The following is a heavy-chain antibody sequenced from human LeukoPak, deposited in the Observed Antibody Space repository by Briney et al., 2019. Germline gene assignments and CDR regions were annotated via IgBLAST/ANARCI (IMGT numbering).Heavy chain of an antibody. CDR3: ARGNWNYGRTIDY. V-gene: IGHV3-30-3*01. J-gene: IGHJ4*02. D-gene: IGHD1-7*01. Sequence: PGRSLRLSCAASGFTFRSYAMHWVRQAPGKGLEWVAVISYDGSSKYYADSVKGRFTISRDNSKNTLYLQMNSLRAEDTVVYFCARGNWNYGRTIDYWGQGTLVTVSS. CDR2: ISYDGSSK. CDR1: GFTFRSYA.